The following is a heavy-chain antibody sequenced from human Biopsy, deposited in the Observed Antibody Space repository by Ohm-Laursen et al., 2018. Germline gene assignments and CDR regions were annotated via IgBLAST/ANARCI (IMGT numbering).Heavy chain of an antibody. J-gene: IGHJ2*01. Sequence: SQTLSLTCGVSGGPNSNYYWSWVRQSAGKGLEWIGRLYTSGDTNYNPSLKSRVSVSEDTSRRQFSLRLTSVTAADTAVYYCARGRRHCSGTCSRWYFDLWGRGTLVTVSS. CDR3: ARGRRHCSGTCSRWYFDL. CDR2: LYTSGDT. D-gene: IGHD2-2*01. V-gene: IGHV4-4*07. CDR1: GGPNSNYY.